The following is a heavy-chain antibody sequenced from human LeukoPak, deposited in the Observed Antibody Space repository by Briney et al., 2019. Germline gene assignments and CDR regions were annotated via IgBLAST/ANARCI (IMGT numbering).Heavy chain of an antibody. V-gene: IGHV3-20*04. D-gene: IGHD6-19*01. CDR1: GFTFDDYG. CDR2: INWNGGST. J-gene: IGHJ4*02. Sequence: GGSLRLSCAASGFTFDDYGMSWVRQAPGKGLEWVSGINWNGGSTGYADSVKGRFTISRDNAKNSLYLQMDSLSAEDTAFYYCAKNLGSGWYFPSDYWGQGTLVTVSS. CDR3: AKNLGSGWYFPSDY.